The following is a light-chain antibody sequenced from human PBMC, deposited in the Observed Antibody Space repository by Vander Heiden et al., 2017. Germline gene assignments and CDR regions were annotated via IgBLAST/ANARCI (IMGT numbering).Light chain of an antibody. CDR1: QSVSSSY. J-gene: IGKJ1*01. CDR3: QQYGNSPAT. CDR2: GAS. Sequence: DIVLTQSPGTLSLSPGERGTLSCRASQSVSSSYLAWYQQKPGQAPRLLIYGASSRATGIPDRFSGSGSGTDFTLTISRVEPEDFAVYFCQQYGNSPATFGQGTKVEF. V-gene: IGKV3-20*01.